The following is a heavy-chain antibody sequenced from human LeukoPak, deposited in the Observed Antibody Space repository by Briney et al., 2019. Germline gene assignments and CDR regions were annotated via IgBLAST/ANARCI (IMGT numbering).Heavy chain of an antibody. D-gene: IGHD6-19*01. CDR1: GGSFSAYY. CDR3: AREVNYVGAGTRFLDV. CDR2: MDTSANT. Sequence: PSETLSLTCAVYGGSFSAYYWSWIRQPAGKGLEWIGRMDTSANTNYNPSLKTRVTMSVDTSKNQFSLTLSSVTGADTATYYCAREVNYVGAGTRFLDVWGKGTTVTISS. V-gene: IGHV4-4*07. J-gene: IGHJ6*04.